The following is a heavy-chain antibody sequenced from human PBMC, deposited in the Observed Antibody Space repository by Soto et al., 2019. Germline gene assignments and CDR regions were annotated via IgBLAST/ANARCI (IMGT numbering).Heavy chain of an antibody. J-gene: IGHJ3*02. CDR3: ARGSPLIRYFDWSQGDAFDI. CDR2: INPNSGGT. CDR1: GYTFTGYY. Sequence: ASVKVSCKASGYTFTGYYMHWVRQAPGQGLEWMGWINPNSGGTNYAQKFQGWVTMTRDTSISTAYMELSRLRSDDTAVYYCARGSPLIRYFDWSQGDAFDIWGQGTMVTVSS. V-gene: IGHV1-2*04. D-gene: IGHD3-9*01.